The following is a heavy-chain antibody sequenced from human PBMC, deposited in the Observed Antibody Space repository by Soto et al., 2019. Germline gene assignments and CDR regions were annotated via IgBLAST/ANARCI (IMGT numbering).Heavy chain of an antibody. Sequence: QVKLVESGGGVVQPGRSLRLSCAASGFRFSSYGMHWVRQAPGKGLEWVALISPDGSNREYADSVKGRFTISRDNSKNTLYLHMSSLRVEDTAVDYCTEPGASLQWPAFDPWGHGTLVTVSS. J-gene: IGHJ5*02. V-gene: IGHV3-30*03. CDR1: GFRFSSYG. CDR3: TEPGASLQWPAFDP. D-gene: IGHD6-19*01. CDR2: ISPDGSNR.